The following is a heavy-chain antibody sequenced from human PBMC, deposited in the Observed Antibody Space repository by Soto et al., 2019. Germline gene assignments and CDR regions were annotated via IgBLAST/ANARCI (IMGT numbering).Heavy chain of an antibody. CDR3: ARDISSVAGTDY. Sequence: EVQVVESGGGLVKPGGSLRLSCAASGFTFSNYYMNWVRQAPGKGLECVSSISSSSSYIYYADSVKGRFTISRDNAKNSLSLKMNSLRAEDTAVYYCARDISSVAGTDYWGQGTLVTVSS. D-gene: IGHD6-19*01. V-gene: IGHV3-21*01. J-gene: IGHJ4*02. CDR2: ISSSSSYI. CDR1: GFTFSNYY.